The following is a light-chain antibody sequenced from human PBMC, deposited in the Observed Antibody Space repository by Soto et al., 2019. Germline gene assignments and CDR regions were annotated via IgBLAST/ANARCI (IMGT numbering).Light chain of an antibody. CDR3: QHYYTSYTT. Sequence: EVVLTQSPGTLSLSPGERATLSCGASQSVTGNYLAWYQQKPGQAPRLLIFGASTRATGIPDRFSGSGSGTDFTLTISSLEPEDFAVYYCQHYYTSYTTFGQGTKVDIK. J-gene: IGKJ1*01. CDR2: GAS. V-gene: IGKV3-20*01. CDR1: QSVTGNY.